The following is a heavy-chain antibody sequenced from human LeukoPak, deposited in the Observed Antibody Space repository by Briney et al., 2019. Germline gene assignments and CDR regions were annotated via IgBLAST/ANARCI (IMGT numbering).Heavy chain of an antibody. Sequence: GASVKVSCKASGYTFTSYYMDWVRQAPGQGLEWMGIINPSGGSPTYALQFQGRVTMTSDTSTSTVYMELSSLRSEDTAVCYCARGGVGCDYWGQGTLVTVSS. V-gene: IGHV1-46*01. CDR1: GYTFTSYY. D-gene: IGHD1-26*01. CDR3: ARGGVGCDY. J-gene: IGHJ4*02. CDR2: INPSGGSP.